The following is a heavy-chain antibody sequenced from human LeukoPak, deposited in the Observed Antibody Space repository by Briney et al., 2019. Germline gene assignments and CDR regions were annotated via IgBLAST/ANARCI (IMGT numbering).Heavy chain of an antibody. D-gene: IGHD3-10*01. Sequence: GASVKVSCKASGYTFTSYDINWVRQATGQGLEWMGWINPNSGGTNYAQKLQGRVTMTTDTSTSTAYMELRSLRSDDTAVYYCARTGVLLWFGEFLDYWGQGTLVTVSS. CDR1: GYTFTSYD. J-gene: IGHJ4*02. V-gene: IGHV1-18*01. CDR3: ARTGVLLWFGEFLDY. CDR2: INPNSGGT.